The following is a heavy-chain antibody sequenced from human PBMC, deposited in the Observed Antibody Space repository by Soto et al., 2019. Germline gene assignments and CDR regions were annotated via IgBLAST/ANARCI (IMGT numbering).Heavy chain of an antibody. D-gene: IGHD1-26*01. J-gene: IGHJ6*02. CDR2: IYYSGST. CDR1: AGSISSRGYY. Sequence: SETLSLTCTLSAGSISSRGYYCSWIRQHPGTGLEWIGYIYYSGSTYYNPTLKIRVTISVDTSKNQFSLKLSSVTAADTAVYYCARDKVGHGMDVWGQGTTVTVSS. V-gene: IGHV4-31*03. CDR3: ARDKVGHGMDV.